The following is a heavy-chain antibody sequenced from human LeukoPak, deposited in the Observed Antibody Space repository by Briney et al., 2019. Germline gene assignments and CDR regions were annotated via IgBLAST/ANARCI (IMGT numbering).Heavy chain of an antibody. CDR1: GYSFTGYY. V-gene: IGHV1-2*02. J-gene: IGHJ5*02. CDR2: INPNSGGT. Sequence: ASVKVSCKASGYSFTGYYMHWVRHAPGQGLEWMGWINPNSGGTNYAQKFQGRVTMTRDTSISTAYMELSRLTSDDTAVYYCTRDVTGDYWFDPWGQGTLVTVSS. CDR3: TRDVTGDYWFDP. D-gene: IGHD3-16*01.